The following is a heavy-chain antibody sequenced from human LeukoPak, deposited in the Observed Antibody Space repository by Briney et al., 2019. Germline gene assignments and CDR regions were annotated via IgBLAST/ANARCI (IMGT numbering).Heavy chain of an antibody. CDR3: ARDQRWLQLRYFGY. Sequence: PGGSLRLSCAASGFTFSSYEMNWVRQAPEKGLEWVSYISSSGSTIYYADSVKGRFTISRDNAKNSLYLQMNSLRAEDTAVYYCARDQRWLQLRYFGYWGQGTLVTVSS. CDR2: ISSSGSTI. J-gene: IGHJ4*02. CDR1: GFTFSSYE. D-gene: IGHD5-24*01. V-gene: IGHV3-48*03.